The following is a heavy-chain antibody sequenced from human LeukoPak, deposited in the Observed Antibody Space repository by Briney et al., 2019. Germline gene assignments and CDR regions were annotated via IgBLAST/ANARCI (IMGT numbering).Heavy chain of an antibody. CDR1: GYSLTNHY. D-gene: IGHD2-2*01. V-gene: IGHV4-34*12. CDR2: VLHTGGT. Sequence: SETLSLTCAVSGYSLTNHYWIWIRQPPGKGLEWVGEVLHTGGTNYNPSLKSRVTISVDTSKNQFFLKLTSVTAAVTAVYYYARGPAAIQPWGAGTLGTVSS. J-gene: IGHJ5*02. CDR3: ARGPAAIQP.